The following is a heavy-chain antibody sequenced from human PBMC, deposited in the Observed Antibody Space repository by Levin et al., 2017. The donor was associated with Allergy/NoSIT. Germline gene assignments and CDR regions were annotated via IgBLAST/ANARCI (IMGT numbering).Heavy chain of an antibody. CDR1: GDSINNFY. D-gene: IGHD2-21*01. Sequence: SETLSLTCTVSGDSINNFYWSWIRRSPGKGLEWIGFIYSSGSTHYNPYLQSRLSMSVDTSNNQLSLNLTSGTAADTAIYYCARECGPEGYYDYWGQGSLVTVSS. J-gene: IGHJ4*02. V-gene: IGHV4-59*01. CDR3: ARECGPEGYYDY. CDR2: IYSSGST.